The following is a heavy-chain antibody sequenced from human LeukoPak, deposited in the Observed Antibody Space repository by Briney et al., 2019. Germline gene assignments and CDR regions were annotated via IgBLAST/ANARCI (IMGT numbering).Heavy chain of an antibody. CDR2: INPSRGST. V-gene: IGHV1-46*01. J-gene: IGHJ4*02. D-gene: IGHD6-19*01. CDR3: ASLGLAVAGTTGDY. CDR1: GYTFTSYY. Sequence: ASVTVSCKASGYTFTSYYIHWVRQAPGQGLEWMGLINPSRGSTDYAQKFQGRVTMTRDTSTSTVCMELSSLRSDDTAVYYCASLGLAVAGTTGDYWGQGTLVTVSS.